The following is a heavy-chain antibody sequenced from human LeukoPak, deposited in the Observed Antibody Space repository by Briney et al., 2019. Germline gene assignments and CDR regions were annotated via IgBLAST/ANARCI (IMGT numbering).Heavy chain of an antibody. Sequence: SVKVSCKASGGTFSSYAISWVRQAPGQGLEWMGGIIPIFGTANYAQKFQGRVTITADESTSTAYMELSSLRFEDTAVYYCARGSTDFWSPNWFDPWGQGTLVTVSS. D-gene: IGHD3-3*01. CDR1: GGTFSSYA. J-gene: IGHJ5*02. CDR2: IIPIFGTA. CDR3: ARGSTDFWSPNWFDP. V-gene: IGHV1-69*13.